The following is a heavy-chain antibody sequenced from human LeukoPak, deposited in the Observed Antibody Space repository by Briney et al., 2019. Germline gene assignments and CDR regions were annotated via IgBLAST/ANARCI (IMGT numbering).Heavy chain of an antibody. J-gene: IGHJ6*03. CDR3: ARVLRYCSGGNCYSGGLGYMDV. Sequence: GGSLRLSCAASGFTFSDYNMRWIRQAPRKGLERVSSISRNGSTKYYADSVKGRFTISRDNAKNSLFLQMNSLRAEDTGVYYCARVLRYCSGGNCYSGGLGYMDVWGKGTTVTISS. D-gene: IGHD2-15*01. CDR2: ISRNGSTK. V-gene: IGHV3-11*01. CDR1: GFTFSDYN.